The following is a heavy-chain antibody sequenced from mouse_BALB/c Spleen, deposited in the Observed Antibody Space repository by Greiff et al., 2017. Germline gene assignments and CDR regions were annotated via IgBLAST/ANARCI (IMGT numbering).Heavy chain of an antibody. Sequence: EVKLVESGGGLVKPGGSLKLSCAASGFTFSSYAMSWVRQTPEKRLEWVASISSGGSTYYPDSVKGRFTISRDNARNILYLQMSSLRSEDTAMYYCARSLYYYGSSYGYFDYWGQGTTLTVAS. J-gene: IGHJ2*01. V-gene: IGHV5-6-5*01. CDR3: ARSLYYYGSSYGYFDY. CDR1: GFTFSSYA. CDR2: ISSGGST. D-gene: IGHD1-1*01.